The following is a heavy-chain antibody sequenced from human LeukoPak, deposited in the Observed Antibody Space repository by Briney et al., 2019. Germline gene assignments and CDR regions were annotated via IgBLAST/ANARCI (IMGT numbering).Heavy chain of an antibody. Sequence: SVKVSCTASGYTFTSYDINWVRQAPGQGLEWMGGIIPIFGTANYAQKFQGRVTITADESTSTAYMELSSLRSEDTAVYYCARVVVPRNWFDPWGQGTLVTVSS. D-gene: IGHD2-15*01. CDR3: ARVVVPRNWFDP. V-gene: IGHV1-69*13. CDR1: GYTFTSYD. CDR2: IIPIFGTA. J-gene: IGHJ5*02.